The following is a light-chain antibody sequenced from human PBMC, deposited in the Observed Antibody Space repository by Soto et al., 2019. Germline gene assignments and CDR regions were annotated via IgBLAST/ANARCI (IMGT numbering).Light chain of an antibody. Sequence: DIQMTQSPSSLSASVGDRVTITCRARQGISNYLAWYQQKPWKVPKLLIYAASTLQSGVPSRFSGSGSGTDFTLTISTLQPKDVATYYCQKYNRAPRTFGQGTKVEIK. CDR3: QKYNRAPRT. J-gene: IGKJ1*01. CDR2: AAS. CDR1: QGISNY. V-gene: IGKV1-27*01.